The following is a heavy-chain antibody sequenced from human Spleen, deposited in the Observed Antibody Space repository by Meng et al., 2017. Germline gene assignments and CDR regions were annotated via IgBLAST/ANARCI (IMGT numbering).Heavy chain of an antibody. CDR3: ARGPTTMAHDFDY. V-gene: IGHV4-4*02. CDR1: GGSISSIDW. Sequence: GSLRLSCVVSGGSISSIDWWSWVRQPPGKGLEWIGEIYHGGDTNYNPSLESRATISVDTSQNNLSLKLSSVTAADSAVYYCARGPTTMAHDFDYWGQGTLVTVSS. CDR2: IYHGGDT. D-gene: IGHD4-11*01. J-gene: IGHJ4*02.